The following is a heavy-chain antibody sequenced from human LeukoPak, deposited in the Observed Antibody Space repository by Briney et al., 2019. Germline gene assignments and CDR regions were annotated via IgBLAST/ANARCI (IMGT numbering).Heavy chain of an antibody. CDR2: INSGGSST. J-gene: IGHJ6*02. CDR1: GFTFSSYW. D-gene: IGHD2-21*02. Sequence: PGGSLRLSCAASGFTFSSYWMHWVRQAPGKGLVWVSRINSGGSSTSYADSVKGRFTISRDNAKNTLYLQMNSLRAEDTAVYYCARDCGGDCYYYYGMDVWGQGTTVTVSS. CDR3: ARDCGGDCYYYYGMDV. V-gene: IGHV3-74*01.